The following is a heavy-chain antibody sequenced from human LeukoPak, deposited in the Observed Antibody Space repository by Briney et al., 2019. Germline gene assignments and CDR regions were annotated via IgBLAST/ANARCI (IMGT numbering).Heavy chain of an antibody. J-gene: IGHJ4*02. V-gene: IGHV3-23*01. D-gene: IGHD3-22*01. Sequence: GGSLRLSCAASGFTFSTYAMSWVRQAPGKGLEWVSALSGSGGTTYYADSVKGRFTISRDNAKNSLYLQMNSLRAEDTAVYYCTTDPNQSWEVVIIGYWGQGTMVTVSS. CDR2: LSGSGGTT. CDR1: GFTFSTYA. CDR3: TTDPNQSWEVVIIGY.